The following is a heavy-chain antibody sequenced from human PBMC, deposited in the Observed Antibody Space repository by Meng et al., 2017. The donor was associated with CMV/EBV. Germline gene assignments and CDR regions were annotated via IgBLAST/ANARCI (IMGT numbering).Heavy chain of an antibody. Sequence: ASVKVSCKASGGTFSSYAISWVRQAPGQGLEWMGGIIPIFGTANYAQKFQGRVTITTDESTSTAYMELSSLRSEDTAVYYCARDTMVRGYYYYYYGMDVWGQGPTVTVSS. J-gene: IGHJ6*02. CDR3: ARDTMVRGYYYYYYGMDV. CDR2: IIPIFGTA. V-gene: IGHV1-69*05. D-gene: IGHD3-10*01. CDR1: GGTFSSYA.